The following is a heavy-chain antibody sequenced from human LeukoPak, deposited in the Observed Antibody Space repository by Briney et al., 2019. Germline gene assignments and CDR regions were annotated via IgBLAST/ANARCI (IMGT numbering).Heavy chain of an antibody. J-gene: IGHJ4*02. CDR2: ISSSGSTI. Sequence: GGSLRLSCAASGFTFSNGWMSWIRQPPGKGLEWVSYISSSGSTIYYADSVKGRFTISRDNAKNSLYLQMNSLRAEDTAVYYCARAPWMGVSGSYLDHWGQGTLVTVSS. CDR3: ARAPWMGVSGSYLDH. CDR1: GFTFSNGW. D-gene: IGHD1-26*01. V-gene: IGHV3-11*04.